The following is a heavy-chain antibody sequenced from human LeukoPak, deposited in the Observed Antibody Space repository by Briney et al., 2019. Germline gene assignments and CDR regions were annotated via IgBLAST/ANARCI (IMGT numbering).Heavy chain of an antibody. D-gene: IGHD4-17*01. CDR2: IKQDGSEK. CDR3: ASTPIDYGDYAWDY. Sequence: GGSLRLSWAASGFTFSSYWMSWVRQAQGKGREWVANIKQDGSEKYYEDSVKGRFTISRDNAKNSLYLQMNSLRAEDTAVYYCASTPIDYGDYAWDYWGQGTLVTVSS. V-gene: IGHV3-7*01. J-gene: IGHJ4*02. CDR1: GFTFSSYW.